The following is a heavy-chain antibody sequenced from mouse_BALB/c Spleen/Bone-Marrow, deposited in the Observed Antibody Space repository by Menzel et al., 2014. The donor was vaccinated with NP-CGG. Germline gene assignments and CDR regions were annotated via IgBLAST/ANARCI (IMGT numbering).Heavy chain of an antibody. J-gene: IGHJ1*01. CDR3: ESRGEYFDV. Sequence: VQLKESGPELVKPGASMKISCKASGYSFTGYYMHWVKQRHGNSLDWIGYIYPYNGVSSYNQKFKGKATLTVDKSSSTAYMELRSLTSDDSAVYYCESRGEYFDVWGAGTTVTVSS. CDR1: GYSFTGYY. V-gene: IGHV1-31*01. CDR2: IYPYNGVS.